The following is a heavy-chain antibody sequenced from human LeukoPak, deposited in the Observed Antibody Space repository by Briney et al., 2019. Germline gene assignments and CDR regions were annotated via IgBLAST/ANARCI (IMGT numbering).Heavy chain of an antibody. D-gene: IGHD4-17*01. V-gene: IGHV4-4*02. CDR1: GGSISSSNW. CDR3: ARLDYGDYAYYFDY. Sequence: SGTLSLTCAVSGGSISSSNWWSWVRQPPGKGLEWIGEIYHSGSTNYNPSLESRVTISLDKSKNQFSLKLSSVTAADTAVYYCARLDYGDYAYYFDYWGQGTLVTVSS. J-gene: IGHJ4*02. CDR2: IYHSGST.